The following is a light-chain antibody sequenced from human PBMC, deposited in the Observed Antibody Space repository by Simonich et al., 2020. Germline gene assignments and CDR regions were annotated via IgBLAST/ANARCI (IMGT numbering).Light chain of an antibody. J-gene: IGLJ3*02. CDR2: EGS. CDR1: CSDVGSNNL. Sequence: QTARTQPASVSGPPGQPITSSGTGTCSDVGSNNLVPGNQQHPGKAPKLMIYEGSNRPSGGYTRFSGSKSGNTASLTISGLQAEDEADYYCCSSAGSSTLVFGGGTKLTVL. V-gene: IGLV2-23*01. CDR3: CSSAGSSTLV.